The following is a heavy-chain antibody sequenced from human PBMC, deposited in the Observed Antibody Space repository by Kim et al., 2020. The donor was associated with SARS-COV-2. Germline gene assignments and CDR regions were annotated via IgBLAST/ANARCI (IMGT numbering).Heavy chain of an antibody. CDR1: GSSIGGAYY. D-gene: IGHD6-19*01. Sequence: SETLSLTCSVSGSSIGGAYYWGWIRQPPGRGLEWIGSISHSGHTYYDPSLQSRVTISVDTSKQEFSLNLSSVTATDTAIYYCARHVVTGWFSFDKWGQGRMVTASS. CDR2: ISHSGHT. J-gene: IGHJ3*02. V-gene: IGHV4-38-2*01. CDR3: ARHVVTGWFSFDK.